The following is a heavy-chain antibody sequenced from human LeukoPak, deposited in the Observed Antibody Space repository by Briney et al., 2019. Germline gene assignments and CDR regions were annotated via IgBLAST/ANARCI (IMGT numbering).Heavy chain of an antibody. CDR1: GYSFTGYY. D-gene: IGHD3-3*01. CDR2: INPNNGAT. CDR3: ARGSETYYDFWSGSSFDY. Sequence: ASVKVSCKASGYSFTGYYIHWVRQAPGQGLDWMGWINPNNGATKYAHKFQGRVTMTRDKSISRAYMELTRLRSDDTAVYYCARGSETYYDFWSGSSFDYWGQGTLVTVSS. J-gene: IGHJ4*02. V-gene: IGHV1-2*02.